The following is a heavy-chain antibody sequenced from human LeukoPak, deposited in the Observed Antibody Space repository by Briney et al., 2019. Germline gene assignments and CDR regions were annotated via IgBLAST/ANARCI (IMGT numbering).Heavy chain of an antibody. CDR1: GFTFSDYY. CDR3: ARGEYYFDY. J-gene: IGHJ4*02. Sequence: PGGSLRLSCAASGFTFSDYYMSWMRQAPGKGLEWVSYVSSSSTYTNYADSVKGRFTISRDNAKNSLFLQMNSLRAEDTAVYYCARGEYYFDYWGQGTLVTVSS. V-gene: IGHV3-11*05. CDR2: VSSSSTYT.